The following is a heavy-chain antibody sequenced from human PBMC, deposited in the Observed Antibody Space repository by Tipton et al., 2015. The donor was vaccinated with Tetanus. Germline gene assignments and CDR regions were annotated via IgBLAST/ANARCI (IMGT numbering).Heavy chain of an antibody. D-gene: IGHD6-13*01. CDR3: ARGRLISSSWSRDEFDY. CDR1: GYTFTSYY. CDR2: INPSGGST. J-gene: IGHJ4*02. Sequence: QLVQSGAEVKKPGASVKVSCKASGYTFTSYYMHWVRQAPGQGLEWMGIINPSGGSTSYAQKFQGRVTMTTDTSTSTAYMELRSLRSDDTAVYYCARGRLISSSWSRDEFDYWGQGTLVTVSS. V-gene: IGHV1-46*01.